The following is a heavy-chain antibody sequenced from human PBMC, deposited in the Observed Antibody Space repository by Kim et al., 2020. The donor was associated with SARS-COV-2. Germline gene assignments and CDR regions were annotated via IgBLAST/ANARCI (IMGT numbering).Heavy chain of an antibody. CDR2: IDPSDSYT. CDR3: ARVMGSGARFLGWMTGMDV. CDR1: GYSFTNYW. D-gene: IGHD3-3*01. Sequence: GESLKISCKGSGYSFTNYWISWVRQMPGKGLEWMGRIDPSDSYTTYSPSFQGHVTFSADKSISTAYIQWSSLEASDTAMYYCARVMGSGARFLGWMTGMDVWGQGTTVTVSS. V-gene: IGHV5-10-1*01. J-gene: IGHJ6*02.